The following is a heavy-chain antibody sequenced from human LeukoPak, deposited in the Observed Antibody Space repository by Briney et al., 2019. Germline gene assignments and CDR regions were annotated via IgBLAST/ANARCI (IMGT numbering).Heavy chain of an antibody. J-gene: IGHJ6*02. CDR3: ARGGGLDV. CDR2: INYNGNVN. Sequence: GGSLRLSCAASGFTFSSYWMNWARQAPGKGLEWVASINYNGNVNYYVDSVKGRFTISRDNAKNSLYLQMSNLRAEDTAVYFCARGGGLDVWGQGATVTVSS. CDR1: GFTFSSYW. D-gene: IGHD3-16*01. V-gene: IGHV3-7*03.